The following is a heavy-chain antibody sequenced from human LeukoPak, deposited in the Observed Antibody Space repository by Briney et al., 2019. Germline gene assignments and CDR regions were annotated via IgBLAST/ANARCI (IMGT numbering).Heavy chain of an antibody. D-gene: IGHD3-16*02. CDR2: IYYSGNT. Sequence: SETLSLTCAVYGGSFSGYYWGWIRQPPGKGLEWIGSIYYSGNTYYKPSLKSRVTISVDTSRNQFSLKLNSVTAADTAMYYCARVFKRVITFGEVIVNPKYYLDYWGQGTLVTVSS. J-gene: IGHJ4*02. CDR3: ARVFKRVITFGEVIVNPKYYLDY. V-gene: IGHV4-34*01. CDR1: GGSFSGYY.